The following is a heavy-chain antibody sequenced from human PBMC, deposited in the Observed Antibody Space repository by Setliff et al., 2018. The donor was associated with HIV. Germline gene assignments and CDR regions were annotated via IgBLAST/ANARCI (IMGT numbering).Heavy chain of an antibody. V-gene: IGHV4-38-2*02. J-gene: IGHJ4*02. CDR3: ARLDTVMLYTDC. D-gene: IGHD3-16*01. CDR2: IYQSGST. CDR1: HYSISSEYY. Sequence: KPSETLSLTCTVSHYSISSEYYWGWFRQPPGKGLEYIGSIYQSGSTYYSPSLKSRIPMSIDTSKDQFSLRLKSVTASDMAVYYCARLDTVMLYTDCWGQGTLVTVS.